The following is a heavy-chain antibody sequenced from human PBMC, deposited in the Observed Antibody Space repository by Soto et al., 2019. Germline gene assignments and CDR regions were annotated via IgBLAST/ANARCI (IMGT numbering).Heavy chain of an antibody. D-gene: IGHD4-4*01. J-gene: IGHJ6*02. Sequence: LRLSCAASGFTFSSYSMNWVRQAPGKGLEWVSYISSSSSTIYYADPVKGRFTISRDNAKNTLYLQMNSLRVEDTAVYYCAKGNSAYYYYGMDVWGQGTTVTVSS. CDR1: GFTFSSYS. CDR2: ISSSSSTI. V-gene: IGHV3-48*01. CDR3: AKGNSAYYYYGMDV.